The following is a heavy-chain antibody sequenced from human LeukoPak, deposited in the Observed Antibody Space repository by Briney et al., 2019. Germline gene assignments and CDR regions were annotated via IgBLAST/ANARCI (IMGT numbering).Heavy chain of an antibody. CDR2: IYPGDSNT. V-gene: IGHV5-51*01. CDR1: RSSFTSYW. D-gene: IGHD2-2*01. J-gene: IGHJ6*03. Sequence: GGSLQISCKGSRSSFTSYWIGWVRQVPGKGVEWMGIIYPGDSNTSYSPSFQGQVTISADKSHSTPCLQWSGLKAPHPPIFSRAKVPDYYYRDVWGKGTTVTVSS. CDR3: AKVPDYYYRDV.